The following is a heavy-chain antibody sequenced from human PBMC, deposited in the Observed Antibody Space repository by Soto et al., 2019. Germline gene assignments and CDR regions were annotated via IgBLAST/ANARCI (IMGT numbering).Heavy chain of an antibody. CDR1: GGSISSSNW. V-gene: IGHV4-4*02. Sequence: SETLSLTCAVSGGSISSSNWWSWVRQPPGKGLEWIGEIYHSGSTNYNPSLKSRVTISVDKSKNQFSLKLTSVTAADTAVYYCARVSGSYYYGMDVWGQGTKVTVSS. J-gene: IGHJ6*02. D-gene: IGHD6-25*01. CDR2: IYHSGST. CDR3: ARVSGSYYYGMDV.